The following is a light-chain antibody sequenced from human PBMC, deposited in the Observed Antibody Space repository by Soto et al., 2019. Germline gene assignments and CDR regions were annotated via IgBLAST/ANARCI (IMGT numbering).Light chain of an antibody. J-gene: IGKJ1*01. CDR1: QDISNY. CDR3: QKYNDAPRS. Sequence: QMTQSPSSLSASVGDRVTITCRASQDISNYLAWYQQKPGGAPNILIYEPSTLQSGIPSRLSGRGPGADFTLTITALQPEDVAIYYCQKYNDAPRSFGQGTRVEIK. CDR2: EPS. V-gene: IGKV1-27*01.